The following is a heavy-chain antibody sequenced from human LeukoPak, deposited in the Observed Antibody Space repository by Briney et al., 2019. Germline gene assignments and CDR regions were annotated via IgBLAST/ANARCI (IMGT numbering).Heavy chain of an antibody. Sequence: GASVKVSCKASGYMFSGYHMHWVRQAAGQGPEWMGWINPNTGGTNYAQKFQGRVTMTRDTSISTAYMELSRLRSDDTAVYYCARTVTTHYYFDSWGQGTLVTVSS. J-gene: IGHJ4*02. CDR1: GYMFSGYH. D-gene: IGHD4-17*01. CDR2: INPNTGGT. V-gene: IGHV1-2*02. CDR3: ARTVTTHYYFDS.